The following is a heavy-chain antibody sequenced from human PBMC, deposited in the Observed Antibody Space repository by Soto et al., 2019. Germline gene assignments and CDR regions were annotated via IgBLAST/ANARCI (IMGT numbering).Heavy chain of an antibody. V-gene: IGHV4-34*01. CDR1: GGSFSGYY. J-gene: IGHJ3*01. Sequence: PSETLSLTCAVYGGSFSGYYWSWIRQSPGKGLEWIGEVNPTGSTNYNPSLKSRVIISVDTSKDQFFLNLNSVTAADTALYYCARSRDQWLVDAFDVWGPGTMVTVS. D-gene: IGHD6-19*01. CDR3: ARSRDQWLVDAFDV. CDR2: VNPTGST.